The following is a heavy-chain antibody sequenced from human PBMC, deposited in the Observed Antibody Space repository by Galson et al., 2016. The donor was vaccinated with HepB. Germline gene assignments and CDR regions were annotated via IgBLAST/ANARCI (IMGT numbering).Heavy chain of an antibody. Sequence: SLRLSCATSGFAFSAYEVHWVRQAPGKGLEWVAVMSPGGNIKLYTYSVKGRFTISRDNSRNTLYLQMNSLRPEDTAVYYCAKDQIPGAPDFFDFWGQGTLVTVSS. V-gene: IGHV3-30*18. D-gene: IGHD2-21*01. CDR3: AKDQIPGAPDFFDF. CDR1: GFAFSAYE. CDR2: MSPGGNIK. J-gene: IGHJ4*02.